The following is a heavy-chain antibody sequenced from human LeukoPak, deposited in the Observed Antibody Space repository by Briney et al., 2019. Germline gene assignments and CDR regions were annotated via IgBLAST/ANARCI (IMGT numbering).Heavy chain of an antibody. CDR1: GYTFTGYY. J-gene: IGHJ6*03. Sequence: GASVKVSCKASGYTFTGYYMHWVRQAPGQGLEWMGWINPNSGGTNYAQKFQGRVTMTRDTSISTAYMELSRLRSDDTAVYYCARDHWSGPPTIYYYYMDVWGKGTTVTISS. V-gene: IGHV1-2*02. CDR2: INPNSGGT. D-gene: IGHD3-3*01. CDR3: ARDHWSGPPTIYYYYMDV.